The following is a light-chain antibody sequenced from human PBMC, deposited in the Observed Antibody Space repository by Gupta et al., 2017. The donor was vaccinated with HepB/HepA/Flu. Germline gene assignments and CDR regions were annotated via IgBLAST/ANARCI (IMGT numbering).Light chain of an antibody. CDR3: QAWDSSTGVV. Sequence: SSELTQPPSVSVSPGQTASITCSGDKWGDKYACWYQQKPGQSPVLVIYQDSKRPSGIPERFSGSNSGNTATLTISGTQAMDEADYYCQAWDSSTGVVFGGGTKLTVL. CDR1: KWGDKY. J-gene: IGLJ2*01. V-gene: IGLV3-1*01. CDR2: QDS.